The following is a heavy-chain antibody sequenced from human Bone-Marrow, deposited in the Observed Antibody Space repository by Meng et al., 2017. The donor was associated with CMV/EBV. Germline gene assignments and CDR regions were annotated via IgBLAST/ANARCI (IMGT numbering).Heavy chain of an antibody. V-gene: IGHV3-48*01. CDR1: GFTCSSYA. Sequence: GESLKIYCAASGFTCSSYAMSWVRQAPGKGLEWVSYISSSGSTIYYADSVKGRFTISRDNSKNTLYLQMNSLKTEDTAVYYCARGRGRPTIFGVGREYYFDYWGQGTLVTVSS. CDR2: ISSSGSTI. CDR3: ARGRGRPTIFGVGREYYFDY. D-gene: IGHD3-3*01. J-gene: IGHJ4*02.